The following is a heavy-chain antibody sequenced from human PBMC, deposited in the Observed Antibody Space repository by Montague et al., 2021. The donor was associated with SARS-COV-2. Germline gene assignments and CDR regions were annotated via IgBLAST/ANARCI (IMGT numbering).Heavy chain of an antibody. Sequence: SETLSLTCTVSGGSISSSSYYWGWIRQPPGKGLEWTGSIYYSGSTYYNPSLKSRVTISVDTSKNQFSLKLSSVTAADTAVYYCARDLAGYYGSGSYGGMGVWGQGTTVTVSS. V-gene: IGHV4-39*07. CDR1: GGSISSSSYY. CDR3: ARDLAGYYGSGSYGGMGV. CDR2: IYYSGST. J-gene: IGHJ6*02. D-gene: IGHD3-10*01.